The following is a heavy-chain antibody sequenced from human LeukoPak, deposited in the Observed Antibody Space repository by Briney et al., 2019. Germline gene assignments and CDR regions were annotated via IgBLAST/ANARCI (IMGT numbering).Heavy chain of an antibody. D-gene: IGHD2-8*01. CDR2: IKDDGSEK. CDR3: VRLYGYYYSYMDV. CDR1: GFSFSSYT. V-gene: IGHV3-7*01. J-gene: IGHJ6*03. Sequence: GGPLGLSCEASGFSFSSYTMTWVRQAPGKGLEWVANIKDDGSEKYYLDSVKGRFTISRDNVKNSLYRQMNSLRAEDAAVYFCVRLYGYYYSYMDVWGKGTTVTVSS.